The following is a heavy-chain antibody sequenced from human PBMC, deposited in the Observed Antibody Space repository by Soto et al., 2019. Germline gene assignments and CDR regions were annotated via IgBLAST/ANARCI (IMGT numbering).Heavy chain of an antibody. D-gene: IGHD3-3*01. J-gene: IGHJ4*02. CDR3: AREARGYDFWSGLGYFDY. V-gene: IGHV3-66*01. CDR2: IYSGGST. CDR1: GFTVSSNY. Sequence: EVQLVESGGGLVQPGGSLRLSCAASGFTVSSNYMSWVRQAPGKGLEWFSVIYSGGSTYYADSVKGRFTISRDNSKNTLYLQMNSLRAEDTAVYYCAREARGYDFWSGLGYFDYWGQGTLVTVSS.